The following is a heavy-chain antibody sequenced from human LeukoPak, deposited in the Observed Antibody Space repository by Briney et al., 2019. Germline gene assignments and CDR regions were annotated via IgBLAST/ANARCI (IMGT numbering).Heavy chain of an antibody. V-gene: IGHV3-43*02. CDR2: INGDGYT. J-gene: IGHJ4*02. Sequence: GGSLRLSCGASGFNFGANSMHWARHVPGKGLEWVSLINGDGYTYYAVSLNGPFTASRDNSKNFLYLQMSSLRPEDTALYYCAKDIGGGLLEYWGQGTLVTVS. D-gene: IGHD3-16*01. CDR1: GFNFGANS. CDR3: AKDIGGGLLEY.